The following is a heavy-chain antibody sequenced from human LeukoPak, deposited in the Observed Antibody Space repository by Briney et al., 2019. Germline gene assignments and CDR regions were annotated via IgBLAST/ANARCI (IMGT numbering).Heavy chain of an antibody. J-gene: IGHJ4*02. Sequence: SETLSLTCTVSGDSVNIYSWNWIRPFQGKRREWIAYMFYSGTTNYNPSHETRVAISLDLSRPQFSLRLNSVTAAHTAVYYCARGRHQVGSNNIPYFDFWGQGTLVTVSS. CDR2: MFYSGTT. V-gene: IGHV4-59*02. CDR3: ARGRHQVGSNNIPYFDF. CDR1: GDSVNIYS. D-gene: IGHD1-26*01.